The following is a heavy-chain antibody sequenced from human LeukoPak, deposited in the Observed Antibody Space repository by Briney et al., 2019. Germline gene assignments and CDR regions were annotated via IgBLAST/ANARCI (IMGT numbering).Heavy chain of an antibody. CDR1: GYTFTGYS. D-gene: IGHD3-10*01. CDR2: INPNSGGT. Sequence: ASVEVSCRASGYTFTGYSIHWVRQAPGQGLEWMGWINPNSGGTNYAQKFQGRVTMTRDTSISTAYMELRRLRSDDTAVYYCARESVRDYYGSGSYFFDYWGQGTLVTVSS. CDR3: ARESVRDYYGSGSYFFDY. V-gene: IGHV1-2*02. J-gene: IGHJ4*02.